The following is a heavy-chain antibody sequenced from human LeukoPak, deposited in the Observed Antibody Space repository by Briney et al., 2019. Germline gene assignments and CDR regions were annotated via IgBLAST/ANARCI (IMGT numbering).Heavy chain of an antibody. Sequence: SETLPLTCTVSGGSISSYYWGWIRQPPGKGLEWVGSIYYSGSTYYNPSLKSRVTISVDTSKNQFSLKLSSVTAADTAVYYCATGYCGGDCYSSRNLVPFDYWGQGTLVTVSS. J-gene: IGHJ4*02. D-gene: IGHD2-21*02. CDR1: GGSISSYY. V-gene: IGHV4-39*01. CDR2: IYYSGST. CDR3: ATGYCGGDCYSSRNLVPFDY.